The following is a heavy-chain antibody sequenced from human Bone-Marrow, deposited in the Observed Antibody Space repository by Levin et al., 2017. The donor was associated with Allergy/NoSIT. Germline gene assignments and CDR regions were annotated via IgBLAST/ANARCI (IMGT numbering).Heavy chain of an antibody. CDR3: ARDRSNYDSLYF. Sequence: PLASVKVSCKASGGIFNRHTISWVRQAPGQGLEWVGGIIPVFGASNSAPRFQGRVTITADESTTTVYMELTSLTSEDTAVYYCARDRSNYDSLYFWGQGTLVTVSS. J-gene: IGHJ4*02. V-gene: IGHV1-69*13. D-gene: IGHD3-3*01. CDR2: IIPVFGAS. CDR1: GGIFNRHT.